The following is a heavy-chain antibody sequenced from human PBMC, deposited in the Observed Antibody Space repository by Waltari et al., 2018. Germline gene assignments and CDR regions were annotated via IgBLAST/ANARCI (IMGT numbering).Heavy chain of an antibody. CDR3: ARGYCSSTSCPRGYYYYYMDV. CDR2: NPPIFGTA. CDR1: GVTFSRYA. J-gene: IGHJ6*03. Sequence: QVQLVQSGAELKKPGSSVKVSCKASGVTFSRYAISWVRQTPDHGLGGMRGNPPIFGTANYAQEFQGRVTMTADESTSTAYRELSSLRSEDTAVYYCARGYCSSTSCPRGYYYYYMDVWGKGTTGTISS. V-gene: IGHV1-69*12. D-gene: IGHD2-2*01.